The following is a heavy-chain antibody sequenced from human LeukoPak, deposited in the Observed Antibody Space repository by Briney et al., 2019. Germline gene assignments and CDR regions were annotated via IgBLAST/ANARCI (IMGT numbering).Heavy chain of an antibody. V-gene: IGHV7-4-1*02. CDR1: GYTFTSYA. Sequence: GASVKVSCKASGYTFTSYAMNWVRQAPGQGLEWMGWINTNTGNPTYAQGFTGRFVFSLDTSVSTAYLQISSLKAEDTAVYYCARALTDSSGWMGNYYYYYYMDVWGKGTTVTVSS. CDR2: INTNTGNP. CDR3: ARALTDSSGWMGNYYYYYYMDV. J-gene: IGHJ6*03. D-gene: IGHD6-19*01.